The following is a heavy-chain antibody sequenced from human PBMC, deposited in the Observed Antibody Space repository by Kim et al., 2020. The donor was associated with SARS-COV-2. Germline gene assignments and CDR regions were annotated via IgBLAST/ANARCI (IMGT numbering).Heavy chain of an antibody. V-gene: IGHV4-59*13. J-gene: IGHJ1*01. Sequence: SETLSLTCTVSGGSISSYYWSWIRQPPGKGLEWIGYIYYSGSTNYNPSLKSRVTISVDTSKNQFSLKLSSVTAADTAVYYCARGGGGSSWQGDFQHWGQGTLVTVSS. CDR1: GGSISSYY. CDR2: IYYSGST. D-gene: IGHD6-13*01. CDR3: ARGGGGSSWQGDFQH.